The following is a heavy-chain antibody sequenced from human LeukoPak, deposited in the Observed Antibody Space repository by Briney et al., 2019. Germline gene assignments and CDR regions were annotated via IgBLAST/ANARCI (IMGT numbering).Heavy chain of an antibody. CDR1: GGXISSSSYY. D-gene: IGHD5-12*01. Sequence: SETLSLTCTVSGGXISSSSYYWSWLRQPAGKGLEWIGRIYISGSTDYNPSLKSRVTMSVDTSKNLFSLKMNSVTAADTAVYYCARVVASSRGDAFDIWGQGTVVTVSS. CDR2: IYISGST. J-gene: IGHJ3*02. V-gene: IGHV4-61*02. CDR3: ARVVASSRGDAFDI.